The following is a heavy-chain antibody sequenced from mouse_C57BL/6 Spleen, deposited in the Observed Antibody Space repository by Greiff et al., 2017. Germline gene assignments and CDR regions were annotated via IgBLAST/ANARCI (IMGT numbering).Heavy chain of an antibody. CDR3: AREGTAQALDY. CDR2: IYPGSGST. J-gene: IGHJ2*01. CDR1: GYTFTSYW. Sequence: VQLQQPGAELVKPGASVKMSCKASGYTFTSYWITWVKQRPGQGLEWIGDIYPGSGSTNYNEKFKGKATLTVDTSSSTAYMQLSSLTSEDSAVYYCAREGTAQALDYWGQGTTLTVSS. D-gene: IGHD3-2*02. V-gene: IGHV1-55*01.